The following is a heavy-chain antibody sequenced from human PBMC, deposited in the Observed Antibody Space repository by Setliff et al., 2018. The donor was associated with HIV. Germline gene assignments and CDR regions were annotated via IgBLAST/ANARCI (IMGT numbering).Heavy chain of an antibody. CDR2: IYTGGST. CDR1: GGSMSTYY. CDR3: ARGEFYCGTDCYWSSFDY. D-gene: IGHD2-21*02. J-gene: IGHJ4*02. V-gene: IGHV4-4*08. Sequence: SETLSLTCTVSGGSMSTYYWSWIRQPPGKGLEWIGYIYTGGSTNYNPSLRSRVTISVDTSKNHFSLRLSSVTAADTAVYYCARGEFYCGTDCYWSSFDYWGQGTLVTVSS.